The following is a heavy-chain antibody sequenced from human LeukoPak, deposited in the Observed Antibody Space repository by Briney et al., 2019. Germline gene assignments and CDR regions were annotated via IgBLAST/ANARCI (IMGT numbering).Heavy chain of an antibody. J-gene: IGHJ6*03. CDR1: GGSISSSSYY. CDR2: IYYSGST. V-gene: IGHV4-39*07. D-gene: IGHD6-13*01. CDR3: ARDSSSSWYYYMDV. Sequence: SETLSLTCTVSGGSISSSSYYWGWIRQPPGKGLEWIGSIYYSGSTYYNPSLKSRATISVDTSKNQFSLKLSSVTAADTAVYYCARDSSSSWYYYMDVWGKGTTVTVSS.